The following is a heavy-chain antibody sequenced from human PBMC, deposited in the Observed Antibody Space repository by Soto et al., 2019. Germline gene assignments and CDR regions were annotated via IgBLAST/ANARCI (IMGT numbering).Heavy chain of an antibody. J-gene: IGHJ5*02. D-gene: IGHD3-10*01. V-gene: IGHV4-31*03. CDR2: IYYSGST. Sequence: PSETLSLTCTVSGGSISSGGYYWSWIRQHPGKGLEWIGYIYYSGSTYYNPSLKSRVTISVDTSKNQFSLKLSSVTAADTAVYYCARDLNYYGSGRYLTWFDPRGQGTLVTVSS. CDR1: GGSISSGGYY. CDR3: ARDLNYYGSGRYLTWFDP.